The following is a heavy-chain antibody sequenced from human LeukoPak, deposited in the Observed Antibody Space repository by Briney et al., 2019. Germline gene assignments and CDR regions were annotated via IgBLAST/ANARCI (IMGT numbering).Heavy chain of an antibody. CDR2: MNPNSGNT. Sequence: ASVKVSRKASGYTFTSYDINWVRQATGQGLEWMGWMNPNSGNTGYTQKFQGRVTITADKSTSTAYMELSSLRSEDTAVYYCARGYSRSDWFDPWGQGTLVTVSS. CDR1: GYTFTSYD. D-gene: IGHD6-13*01. J-gene: IGHJ5*02. CDR3: ARGYSRSDWFDP. V-gene: IGHV1-8*03.